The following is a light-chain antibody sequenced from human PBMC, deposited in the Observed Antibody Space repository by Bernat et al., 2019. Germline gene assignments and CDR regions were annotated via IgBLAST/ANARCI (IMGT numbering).Light chain of an antibody. CDR1: QGISNY. V-gene: IGKV1-27*01. CDR3: LGTASGPWT. CDR2: AAS. J-gene: IGKJ1*01. Sequence: DIQMTQSPSSLSASVGDRVTITCRASQGISNYLAWYQQKPGKVPKLLIYAASTLQSGVPSRFSASGSVTDFTLTISSLQPEDVATYYCLGTASGPWTVGQGTRVEIK.